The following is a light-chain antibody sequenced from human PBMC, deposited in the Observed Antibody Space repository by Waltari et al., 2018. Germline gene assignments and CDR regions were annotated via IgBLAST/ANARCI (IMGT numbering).Light chain of an antibody. CDR1: QSLAFSDGKTY. Sequence: DVVLTQSPLSLSVTLGQSASVSCRSRQSLAFSDGKTYLNWFHQRPGQSPRRRIYKVSNRESGVPDRISGSGSGTDFALKISRVEAEDIGVYYCMEGAQWYTFGQGTKLEIK. V-gene: IGKV2-30*01. CDR2: KVS. J-gene: IGKJ2*01. CDR3: MEGAQWYT.